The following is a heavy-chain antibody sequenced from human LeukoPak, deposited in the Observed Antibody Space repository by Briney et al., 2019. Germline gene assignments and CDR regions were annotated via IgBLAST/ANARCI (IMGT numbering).Heavy chain of an antibody. J-gene: IGHJ4*02. CDR3: AMGRGVFGY. Sequence: SETLSLTCAVSGASISSTNWWSWVRQPPGKGLEWIGEIYHSGSTNYHPSLKSRVTISVDKSKNQFSLRLSSVTAADTAVYYCAMGRGVFGYWGQGTLVTVSS. CDR1: GASISSTNW. V-gene: IGHV4-4*02. CDR2: IYHSGST. D-gene: IGHD3-10*01.